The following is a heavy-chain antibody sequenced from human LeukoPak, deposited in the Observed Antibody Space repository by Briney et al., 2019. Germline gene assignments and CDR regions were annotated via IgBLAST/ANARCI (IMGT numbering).Heavy chain of an antibody. CDR1: GGSFSGYY. CDR2: INHSGST. CDR3: AILSRGYSYGPPRYYFDY. V-gene: IGHV4-34*01. Sequence: SETLSLTCAVYGGSFSGYYWSWIRQPPGKGLEWIGEINHSGSTNYNPSLKSRVTISVDTSKNQFSLKLSSVTAADTAVYYCAILSRGYSYGPPRYYFDYWGQGTLVTVSS. D-gene: IGHD5-18*01. J-gene: IGHJ4*02.